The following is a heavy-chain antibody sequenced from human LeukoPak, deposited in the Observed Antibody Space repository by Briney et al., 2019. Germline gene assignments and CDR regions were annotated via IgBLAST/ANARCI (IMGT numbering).Heavy chain of an antibody. CDR1: GCTFTSYG. CDR2: ISAYNGNT. CDR3: ARSTVPYYDFWSGYPRSFDY. V-gene: IGHV1-18*01. Sequence: GASVKVSCKASGCTFTSYGISWVRQAPGQGLEWMGWISAYNGNTNYAQKLQGRVTMTTDTSTSTAYMELRSLRSDDTAVYYCARSTVPYYDFWSGYPRSFDYWGQGTLVTVSS. J-gene: IGHJ4*02. D-gene: IGHD3-3*01.